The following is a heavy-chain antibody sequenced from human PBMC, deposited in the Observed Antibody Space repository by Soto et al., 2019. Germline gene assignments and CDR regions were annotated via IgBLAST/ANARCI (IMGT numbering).Heavy chain of an antibody. CDR3: AIRYYDFWSGYYTFDY. J-gene: IGHJ4*02. CDR2: MNPNSGNT. V-gene: IGHV1-8*01. CDR1: GYTFTSYD. Sequence: GSVKVSCKASGYTFTSYDINWVRQATGQGLEWMGWMNPNSGNTGYAQKFQGRVTMTRNTSISTAYMELSSLRSEDTAVYYCAIRYYDFWSGYYTFDYWGQGTLVTVSS. D-gene: IGHD3-3*01.